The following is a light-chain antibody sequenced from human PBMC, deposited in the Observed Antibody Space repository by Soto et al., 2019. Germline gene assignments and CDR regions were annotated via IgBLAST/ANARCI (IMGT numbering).Light chain of an antibody. CDR3: SSYTSSSTPVV. V-gene: IGLV2-14*01. J-gene: IGLJ2*01. CDR1: SSDVGGYNY. CDR2: EVS. Sequence: SVLTQPASVSGSPGQSITISCTGTSSDVGGYNYVSWYQQHPGKAPKLMIYEVSNRPSGVSNRFSGSKSGNTASLTISGLQAADEADYYCSSYTSSSTPVVFGGGTKLTVL.